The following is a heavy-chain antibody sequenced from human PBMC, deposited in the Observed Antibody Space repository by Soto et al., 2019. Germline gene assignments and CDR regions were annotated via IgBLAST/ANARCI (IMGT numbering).Heavy chain of an antibody. CDR1: GFAVGSNY. Sequence: EVQLVESGGGLVRPGGSVRLSCAASGFAVGSNYMSWVRQAPGKGLEWVSLIYIGGGTHYADSVKGRFTISRDNSKNPLYLQMNSLRAEDTAVYHCTRGFCNSSSCYANWFDPWGQGTLVTVSS. J-gene: IGHJ5*02. CDR3: TRGFCNSSSCYANWFDP. CDR2: IYIGGGT. V-gene: IGHV3-66*01. D-gene: IGHD2-2*01.